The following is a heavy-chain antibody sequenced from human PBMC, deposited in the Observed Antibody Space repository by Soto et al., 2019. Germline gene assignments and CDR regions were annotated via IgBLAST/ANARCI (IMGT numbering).Heavy chain of an antibody. CDR3: ARGLRYSTGWYYFDY. D-gene: IGHD6-19*01. CDR1: GFTVSSNY. Sequence: EVQLVESGGGLIQPGGSLRLSCAASGFTVSSNYMNWVRQAPGKGLEWVSVIYSGGSTYYADSVKGRFTISRDNSKNKLYLPMNSLRAADTAVYYCARGLRYSTGWYYFDYWGQGTLVTVSS. V-gene: IGHV3-53*01. CDR2: IYSGGST. J-gene: IGHJ4*02.